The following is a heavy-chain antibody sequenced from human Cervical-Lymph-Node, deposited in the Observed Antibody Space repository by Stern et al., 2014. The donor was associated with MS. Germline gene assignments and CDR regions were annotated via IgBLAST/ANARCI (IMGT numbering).Heavy chain of an antibody. CDR1: GFTFSSYA. V-gene: IGHV3-23*04. CDR2: ISDSGDYT. CDR3: ANRRDKSGYRHFDY. Sequence: EVQLVESGGGLVQPGGSLRLSCAASGFTFSSYAMSWVRQAPGKGLEWVSAISDSGDYTYYADSVKGRFTISRDNSKNTVFLQMNSLRVDDTAVYYCANRRDKSGYRHFDYWGQGTLVTVSS. D-gene: IGHD3-22*01. J-gene: IGHJ4*02.